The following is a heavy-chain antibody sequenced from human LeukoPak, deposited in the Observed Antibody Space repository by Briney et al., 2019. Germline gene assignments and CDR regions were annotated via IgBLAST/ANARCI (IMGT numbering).Heavy chain of an antibody. V-gene: IGHV1-2*02. CDR3: ARGGYNDYYYYYMDV. D-gene: IGHD1-14*01. CDR2: INPNSGGT. CDR1: GYTFTGYY. Sequence: GASVKVSCKASGYTFTGYYMHWVRQAPGQGLEWMGWINPNSGGTNYAQKFQGRVTTTRDTSISTAYMELSRLRSDDTAVYYCARGGYNDYYYYYMDVWGKGTTVTISS. J-gene: IGHJ6*03.